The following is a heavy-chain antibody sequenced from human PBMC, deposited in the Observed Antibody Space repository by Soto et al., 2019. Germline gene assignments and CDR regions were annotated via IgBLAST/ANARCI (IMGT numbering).Heavy chain of an antibody. CDR1: GFAFSDSW. J-gene: IGHJ5*02. D-gene: IGHD4-4*01. CDR2: IKPDESEK. CDR3: VRGGSNYAS. Sequence: GGSLRLSCTASGFAFSDSWMTWVRQAPGKGLEWVARIKPDESEKKYADSVKGRFSISRDNAKNSMYLQMDSLRGEDTAVYYCVRGGSNYASWGQGTLVTVSS. V-gene: IGHV3-7*01.